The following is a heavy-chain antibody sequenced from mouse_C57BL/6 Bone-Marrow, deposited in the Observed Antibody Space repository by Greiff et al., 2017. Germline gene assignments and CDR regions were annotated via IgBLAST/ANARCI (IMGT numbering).Heavy chain of an antibody. CDR2: IYPGGGYT. CDR3: AKIYYYGSSDAMDY. D-gene: IGHD1-1*01. J-gene: IGHJ4*01. V-gene: IGHV1-63*01. Sequence: VMLVESGAELVRPGTSVKMSCKASGYTFTNYWIGWAKQRPGHGLEWIGDIYPGGGYTNYNEKFKGKATLTADKSSSTAYMQFSSLTSEDSAIYYCAKIYYYGSSDAMDYWGQGASVTVSS. CDR1: GYTFTNYW.